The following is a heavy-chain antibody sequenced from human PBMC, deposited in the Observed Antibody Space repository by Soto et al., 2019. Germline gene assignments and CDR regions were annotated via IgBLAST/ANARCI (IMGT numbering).Heavy chain of an antibody. J-gene: IGHJ4*02. D-gene: IGHD6-19*01. CDR3: AKKAYSSGWYCDY. CDR1: GFTFSSYG. CDR2: ISYDGSNK. V-gene: IGHV3-30*18. Sequence: QVQLVESGGGVVQPGRSLRLSCAASGFTFSSYGMHWVRQAPGKGLEWVAVISYDGSNKYYADSVKGRFTISRDNSKNTRYLQMNRLRAEDTAVYYCAKKAYSSGWYCDYWGQGTLVTVSS.